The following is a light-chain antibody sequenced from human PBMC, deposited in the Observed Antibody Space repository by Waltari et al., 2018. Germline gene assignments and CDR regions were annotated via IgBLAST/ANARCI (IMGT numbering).Light chain of an antibody. CDR3: QQYHESPPIT. CDR2: GAS. V-gene: IGKV3-15*01. J-gene: IGKJ3*01. CDR1: QSISSQ. Sequence: EIVMTQSPANLSVSPGERATLSCRASQSISSQLAWYQQKPGQAPRLLIYGASTRATGIPARVSGSGSGTEFTLTISSLQSEDFAVYFCQQYHESPPITFGPGTKVDIK.